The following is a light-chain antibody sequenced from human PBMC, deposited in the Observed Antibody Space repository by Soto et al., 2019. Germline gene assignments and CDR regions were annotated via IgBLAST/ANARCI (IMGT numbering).Light chain of an antibody. CDR3: EQSFSSPPWT. J-gene: IGKJ1*01. CDR2: AAP. V-gene: IGKV1-39*01. CDR1: QNTKTY. Sequence: DIQMTQSPSSLSASVGDSVTITCRASQNTKTYLNWYQQKPGKAPNLLIYAAPSLHSGVPSRFSGSGSGTDFTLAISSLLPENFATYYCEQSFSSPPWTFGQGTKVEIK.